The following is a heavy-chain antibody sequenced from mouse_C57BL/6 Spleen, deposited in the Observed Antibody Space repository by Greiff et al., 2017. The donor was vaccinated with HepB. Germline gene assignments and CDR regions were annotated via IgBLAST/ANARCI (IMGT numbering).Heavy chain of an antibody. J-gene: IGHJ2*01. V-gene: IGHV1-82*01. CDR2: IYPGDGGT. CDR1: GYAFTGSC. D-gene: IGHD2-13*01. CDR3: ARKYYGDEENFDY. Sequence: VQLQQSGPELVKPGASVKISCKASGYAFTGSCMNWVKQRPGKGLEWIGRIYPGDGGTNYNGKFKGKATLTADKSSSTAYMQLSSLTSEDSAVYFCARKYYGDEENFDYWGQGTTLTVSS.